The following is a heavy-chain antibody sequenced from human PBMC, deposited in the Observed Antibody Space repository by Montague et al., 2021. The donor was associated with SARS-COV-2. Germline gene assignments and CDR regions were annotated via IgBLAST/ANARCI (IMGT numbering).Heavy chain of an antibody. CDR3: ARAPYYGPGKPYQFDY. V-gene: IGHV4-30-2*04. J-gene: IGHJ4*01. D-gene: IGHD3-10*01. CDR2: KYHSGTT. Sequence: QSTGYGVVCLEKKYHSGTTHYHPSLKIRVTISLDTSNNHFSLKVTSVTAADTAVYYCARAPYYGPGKPYQFDYWGRGTMVTVS.